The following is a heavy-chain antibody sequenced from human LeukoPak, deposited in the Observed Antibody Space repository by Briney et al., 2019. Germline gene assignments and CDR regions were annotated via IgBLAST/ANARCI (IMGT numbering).Heavy chain of an antibody. CDR2: ISSSSSYI. V-gene: IGHV3-21*01. D-gene: IGHD1-26*01. CDR1: GFTFSSYA. J-gene: IGHJ5*02. CDR3: ANTAREGFDP. Sequence: GGSLRLSCAASGFTFSSYAMSWVRQAPGKGLEWVSSISSSSSYIYYADSVKGRFTISRDNAKNSLYLQMNSLRAEDTAVYYCANTAREGFDPWGQGTLVTVSS.